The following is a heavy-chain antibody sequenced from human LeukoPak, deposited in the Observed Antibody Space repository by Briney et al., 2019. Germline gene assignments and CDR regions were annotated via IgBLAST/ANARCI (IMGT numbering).Heavy chain of an antibody. CDR2: IIPILGIA. Sequence: SVTVSCKASGGTFSSYAISRVRQAPGQGLEWMGRIIPILGIANYAQKFQGRVTITADKSTSTAYMELSSLRSEDTAVYYCARDGERLKGYYYDSSGYPPRYYGMDVWGQGTTVTVSS. J-gene: IGHJ6*02. V-gene: IGHV1-69*04. D-gene: IGHD3-22*01. CDR1: GGTFSSYA. CDR3: ARDGERLKGYYYDSSGYPPRYYGMDV.